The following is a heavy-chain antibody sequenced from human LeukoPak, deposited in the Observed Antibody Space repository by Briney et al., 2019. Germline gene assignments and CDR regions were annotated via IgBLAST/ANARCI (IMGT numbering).Heavy chain of an antibody. Sequence: SETLSLTCAVYGGSFSGYYWSWIRQPPGKGLEWIGEINHSGSTNYNPSLKSRVTISVDTSKNQFSLKLSSVTAADTAVYYCASFYYGSGSYYNGGYWGQGTLVTVSS. CDR2: INHSGST. V-gene: IGHV4-34*01. D-gene: IGHD3-10*01. CDR1: GGSFSGYY. J-gene: IGHJ4*02. CDR3: ASFYYGSGSYYNGGY.